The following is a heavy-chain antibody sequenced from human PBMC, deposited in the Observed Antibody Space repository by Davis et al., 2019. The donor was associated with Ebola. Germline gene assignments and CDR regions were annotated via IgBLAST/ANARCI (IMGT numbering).Heavy chain of an antibody. Sequence: PSETLSLTCTVSGVSITTHFWSWIRQPPGQGLEWICFIHHGWGANSNPSLTSRVTFSIDTSKSQVSLKLTSVTAADTAVYYCAGDTRPCGNDCYDDTFDMWGQGTMVSVSS. CDR1: GVSITTHF. CDR3: AGDTRPCGNDCYDDTFDM. CDR2: IHHGWGA. V-gene: IGHV4-59*11. J-gene: IGHJ3*02. D-gene: IGHD2-21*01.